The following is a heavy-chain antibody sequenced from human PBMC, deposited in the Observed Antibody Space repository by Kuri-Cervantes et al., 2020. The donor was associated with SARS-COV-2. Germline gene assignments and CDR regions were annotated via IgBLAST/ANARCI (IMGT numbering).Heavy chain of an antibody. Sequence: ASVKVSCKASGYTFTSCGINWVRQATGQGLEWMGWMNPNSGNTGYAQKFQGRVTMTRNTSISTAYMELSSLRSEDTAVYYCASRYCSSTSCYQPEGAYSYYYGMDVWGQGTTVTVSS. CDR3: ASRYCSSTSCYQPEGAYSYYYGMDV. D-gene: IGHD2-2*01. J-gene: IGHJ6*02. CDR1: GYTFTSCG. CDR2: MNPNSGNT. V-gene: IGHV1-8*01.